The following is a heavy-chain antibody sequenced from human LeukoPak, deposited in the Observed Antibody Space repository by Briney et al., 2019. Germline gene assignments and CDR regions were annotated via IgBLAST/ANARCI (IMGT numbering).Heavy chain of an antibody. J-gene: IGHJ6*02. V-gene: IGHV4-31*03. Sequence: PSETLSLTCTVSGGSISSGGYYWSWIRQHPGKGLEWIGYIYYSGSTYYNPSLKSRVTISVDTSKNQFSLKLSSVTAADTAVYYCARVALGRRWLQTSYYYGMDVWGQGTTVTVSS. CDR3: ARVALGRRWLQTSYYYGMDV. CDR1: GGSISSGGYY. D-gene: IGHD5-24*01. CDR2: IYYSGST.